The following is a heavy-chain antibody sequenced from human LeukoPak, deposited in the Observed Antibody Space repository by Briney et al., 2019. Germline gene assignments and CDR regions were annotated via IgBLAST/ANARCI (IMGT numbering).Heavy chain of an antibody. D-gene: IGHD6-19*01. CDR3: ARSEYSSGWTLGD. V-gene: IGHV4-4*02. Sequence: GSLRLSCAASGLTVSDNYMSWVRQPPGKGLEWIGEIYHSGSTNYNPSLKSRVTISVDKSKNQFSLKLSSVTAADTAVYYCARSEYSSGWTLGDWGQGTLVTVSS. J-gene: IGHJ4*02. CDR2: IYHSGST. CDR1: GLTVSDNY.